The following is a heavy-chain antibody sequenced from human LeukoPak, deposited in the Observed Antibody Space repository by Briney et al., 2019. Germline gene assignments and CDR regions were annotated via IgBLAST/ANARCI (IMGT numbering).Heavy chain of an antibody. D-gene: IGHD3-22*01. J-gene: IGHJ4*02. Sequence: PSETLSLTCTVSGYSINSGYYWGWIRQPPGKGLEWIGSIYHSGSTYYNPSLKSRVTISVDTSKNQFSLKLSSVTAADTAVYYCARDGNYYDSSGYYYLPPIDYWGQGTLVTVSS. CDR2: IYHSGST. V-gene: IGHV4-38-2*02. CDR1: GYSINSGYY. CDR3: ARDGNYYDSSGYYYLPPIDY.